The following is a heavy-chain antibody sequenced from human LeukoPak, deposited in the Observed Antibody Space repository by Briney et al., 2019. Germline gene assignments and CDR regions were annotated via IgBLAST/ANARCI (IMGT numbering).Heavy chain of an antibody. CDR1: GFTVSSNY. Sequence: GGSLRLSCAASGFTVSSNYMSWVRQAPGKGLEWVSAISGSGGSTYYADSVKGRFTISRDNSKNTLYLQMNSLRAEDTAVYYCAKSKGGNSYDFWSGRWDLNDYWGHGTLVTVSS. CDR3: AKSKGGNSYDFWSGRWDLNDY. V-gene: IGHV3-23*01. D-gene: IGHD3-3*01. J-gene: IGHJ4*01. CDR2: ISGSGGST.